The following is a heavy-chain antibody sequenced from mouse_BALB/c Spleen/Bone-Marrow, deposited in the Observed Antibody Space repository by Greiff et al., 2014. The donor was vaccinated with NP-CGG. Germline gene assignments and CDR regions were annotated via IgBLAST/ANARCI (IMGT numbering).Heavy chain of an antibody. J-gene: IGHJ2*01. Sequence: VQLKQSGPGLVKPSQTVSLTCTVTGISITTGNYRWSWIRQFPGNKLEWIGYIYYSGTITYNPSLTSRTTITRDTSKNQFFLEMNSLTAEDTATYHCARYYGNYFDYWGQGTTLTVSS. D-gene: IGHD1-1*02. CDR3: ARYYGNYFDY. V-gene: IGHV3-5*02. CDR2: IYYSGTI. CDR1: GISITTGNYR.